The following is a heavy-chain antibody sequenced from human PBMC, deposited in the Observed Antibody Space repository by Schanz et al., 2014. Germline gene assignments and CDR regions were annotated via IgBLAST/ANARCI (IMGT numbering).Heavy chain of an antibody. CDR2: IPWNGAAI. V-gene: IGHV3-9*02. D-gene: IGHD6-6*01. Sequence: EVQVVESGGGLVQPGGSLRLSCTASGFNSDDYAMHWVRQAPGKGLEWVSNIPWNGAAIGYAGSVRGRFTISRDRAKNYLYLQMNSLRPEDTALYYCAKGARSESKDMDVWGKGTTVTVSS. J-gene: IGHJ6*03. CDR3: AKGARSESKDMDV. CDR1: GFNSDDYA.